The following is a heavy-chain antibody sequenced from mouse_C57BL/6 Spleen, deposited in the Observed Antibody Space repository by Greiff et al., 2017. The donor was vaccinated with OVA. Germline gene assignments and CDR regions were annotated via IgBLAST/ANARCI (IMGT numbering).Heavy chain of an antibody. CDR3: TTGKGGYAMDY. CDR2: IDPENGDT. CDR1: GFTFNDDY. V-gene: IGHV14-4*01. Sequence: VQLKQSGAELVRPGASVKLSCTASGFTFNDDYMHWVQQRPEQGLEWIGWIDPENGDTEYASKFQGRATITADTSSNTAYLQLSSLTSEDTAVYYCTTGKGGYAMDYWGQGTSVTVSS. J-gene: IGHJ4*01.